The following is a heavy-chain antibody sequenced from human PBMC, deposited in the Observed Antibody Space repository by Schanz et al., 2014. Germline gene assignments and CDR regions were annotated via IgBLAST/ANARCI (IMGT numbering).Heavy chain of an antibody. J-gene: IGHJ5*02. CDR1: GGSIDVSCYY. V-gene: IGHV4-31*03. D-gene: IGHD2-21*01. Sequence: QVQLQESGPRLVKPSQTLSLTCTVSGGSIDVSCYYWSWIRQQPGKALQRIGYIYHSGNTYFKPSLHSRLAMTLYTPKHQSYTGLNSAIAADTAVYYSARAVGGNSALEWFDPWGQGTLVTVSS. CDR2: IYHSGNT. CDR3: ARAVGGNSALEWFDP.